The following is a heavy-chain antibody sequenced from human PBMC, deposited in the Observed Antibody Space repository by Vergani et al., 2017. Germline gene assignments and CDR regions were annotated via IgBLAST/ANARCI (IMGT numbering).Heavy chain of an antibody. D-gene: IGHD3-22*01. CDR1: GGSISSSSYY. J-gene: IGHJ3*02. V-gene: IGHV4-39*01. CDR3: ARHTHYYDSSPDAFDI. Sequence: QLQLQESGPGLVKPSETLSLTCTVSGGSISSSSYYWGWIRQPPGKGLEWIGSIYYSGSTYYNPSLKSRVTISVNTSKNQFSLKLSSVTAADTAVYYCARHTHYYDSSPDAFDIWGQGTMVTVSS. CDR2: IYYSGST.